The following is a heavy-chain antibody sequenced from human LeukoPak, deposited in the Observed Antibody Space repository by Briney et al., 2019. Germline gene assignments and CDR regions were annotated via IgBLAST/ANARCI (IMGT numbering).Heavy chain of an antibody. CDR3: ARHGIVATITHFDY. Sequence: SETLSLTCTVSGGSISSSSHYWGWIRQPPGKGLEWSGSIYYSGSTYYNPSLKSRVTISVDTSKNQFSLKLSSVTAADTAVYYCARHGIVATITHFDYWGQGTLVTVSS. D-gene: IGHD5-12*01. V-gene: IGHV4-39*01. J-gene: IGHJ4*02. CDR2: IYYSGST. CDR1: GGSISSSSHY.